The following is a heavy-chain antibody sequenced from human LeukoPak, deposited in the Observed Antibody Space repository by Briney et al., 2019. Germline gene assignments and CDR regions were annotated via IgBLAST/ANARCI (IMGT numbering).Heavy chain of an antibody. J-gene: IGHJ6*03. CDR1: GYTFTSYY. CDR3: ARAIRRLATGGYYYYYMDV. V-gene: IGHV1-8*01. Sequence: ASVKVSCKASGYTFTSYYINWVRQATGQGLEWMGWMNPNSGNTGYAQKFQGRVTMTRNTSISTAYMELSSLRSEDTAVYYCARAIRRLATGGYYYYYMDVWGKGTTVTVSS. D-gene: IGHD3-9*01. CDR2: MNPNSGNT.